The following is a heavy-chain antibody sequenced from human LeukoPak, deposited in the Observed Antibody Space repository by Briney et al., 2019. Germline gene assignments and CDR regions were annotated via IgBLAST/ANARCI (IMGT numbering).Heavy chain of an antibody. CDR1: GGSISSSSYY. J-gene: IGHJ4*02. CDR2: IYYSGST. Sequence: SETVSLTCTVSGGSISSSSYYWGWTRQPPGKGLEWIGSIYYSGSTYYNPSLKSRVTISVDTSKNQFSLKLSSVTAADTAVYYCARHSAVAGAFDYWGQGTLVTVSS. CDR3: ARHSAVAGAFDY. V-gene: IGHV4-39*01. D-gene: IGHD6-19*01.